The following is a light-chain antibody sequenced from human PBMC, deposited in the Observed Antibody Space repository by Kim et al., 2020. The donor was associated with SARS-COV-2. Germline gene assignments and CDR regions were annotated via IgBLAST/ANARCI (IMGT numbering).Light chain of an antibody. V-gene: IGLV3-1*01. CDR2: QDR. J-gene: IGLJ2*01. CDR3: QAWDSSTVV. CDR1: KLEYKY. Sequence: SYELTQPPSVSVSPGQTASITCSGDKLEYKYACWYQQKPGQSPVLVIYQDRKRPSGIPERFSGSNSGNTATLTISGTQAMDEADYYCQAWDSSTVVFGGGTQLTVL.